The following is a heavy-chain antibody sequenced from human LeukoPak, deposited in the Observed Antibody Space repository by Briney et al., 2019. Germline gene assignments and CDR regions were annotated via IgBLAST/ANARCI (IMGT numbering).Heavy chain of an antibody. V-gene: IGHV4-59*01. Sequence: PSETLSLTCTVSGGSISSYYWNWIRQPPGKGLEWIGYIYYSGSTNYNPSLKSRVTISVDTSKNQFSLKLSSVTAADTAVYYCARLYYYDSRGDWFDPWGQGTLVTVSS. CDR2: IYYSGST. J-gene: IGHJ5*02. CDR1: GGSISSYY. CDR3: ARLYYYDSRGDWFDP. D-gene: IGHD3-22*01.